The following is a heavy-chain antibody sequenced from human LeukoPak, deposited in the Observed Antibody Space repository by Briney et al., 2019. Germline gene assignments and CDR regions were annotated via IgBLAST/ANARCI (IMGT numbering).Heavy chain of an antibody. D-gene: IGHD3-22*01. J-gene: IGHJ4*02. CDR1: GFIFGDYA. CDR2: ISWNSGSI. V-gene: IGHV3-9*01. Sequence: PGRSLRLSCAASGFIFGDYAMHWVRQVPGKGLQWVSSISWNSGSIDYADSVKGRITISRDNAKNSLYLQIRSLRPDDTAFYYCAKESGANAHSRGYLADWGQGTLVTVSS. CDR3: AKESGANAHSRGYLAD.